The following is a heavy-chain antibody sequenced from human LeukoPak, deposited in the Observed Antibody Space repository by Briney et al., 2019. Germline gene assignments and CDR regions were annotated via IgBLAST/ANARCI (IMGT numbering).Heavy chain of an antibody. D-gene: IGHD2-2*01. Sequence: GGSLRLSCAASGFTFSSYSINWVRQAPGKGLEWVSSISSSSSYIYYADSVKGRFTISRDNAKNSLYLQMNSLRAEDTAVYYCARRSRILGYCSSTSCKDAFDIWGQGTMVTVSS. CDR3: ARRSRILGYCSSTSCKDAFDI. J-gene: IGHJ3*02. CDR1: GFTFSSYS. CDR2: ISSSSSYI. V-gene: IGHV3-21*01.